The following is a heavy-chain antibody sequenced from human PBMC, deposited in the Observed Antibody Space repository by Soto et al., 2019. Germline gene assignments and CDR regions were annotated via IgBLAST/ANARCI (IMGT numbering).Heavy chain of an antibody. D-gene: IGHD2-2*01. CDR2: IYYSGST. Sequence: SETLSLTCTVSGGSISSGGYYWSWIRQHPGKGLEWIGYIYYSGSTYYNPSLKSRVTISVDTSKNQFSLKLSSVTAADTAVYYCARESVVVPAALGPPYYYYYYGMDVWGQGTTVTVSS. J-gene: IGHJ6*02. CDR3: ARESVVVPAALGPPYYYYYYGMDV. V-gene: IGHV4-31*03. CDR1: GGSISSGGYY.